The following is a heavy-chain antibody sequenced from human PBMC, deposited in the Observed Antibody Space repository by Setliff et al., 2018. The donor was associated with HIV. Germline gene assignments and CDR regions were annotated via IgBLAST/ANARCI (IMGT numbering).Heavy chain of an antibody. V-gene: IGHV4-4*07. D-gene: IGHD3-16*01. CDR2: IHTTGST. Sequence: SETLSLTCSVSGASIRGHYWSWIRLPAGKGLEWIGQIHTTGSTNYNPSLKSRVTISMDTSKNQFSLNLNSVTATDTAVYYCAKRTFGSGRLDPWGQGTLVTAPQ. J-gene: IGHJ5*02. CDR1: GASIRGHY. CDR3: AKRTFGSGRLDP.